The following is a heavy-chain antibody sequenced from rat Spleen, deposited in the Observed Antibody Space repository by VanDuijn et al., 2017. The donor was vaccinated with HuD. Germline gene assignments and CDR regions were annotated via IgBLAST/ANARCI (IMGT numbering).Heavy chain of an antibody. V-gene: IGHV5-31*01. CDR2: ITNTGSRT. CDR1: GFTFNYYW. J-gene: IGHJ2*01. Sequence: EVQLVESGGGLVQPGRSLRLSCVASGFTFNYYWMTWIRQAPGGGLDWVASITNTGSRTYYPDSVKGRFTISRDDAKSTLYLQMNSLRSEDTATYYCARQGTDNIKSYFDYWGQGVMVTVSS. D-gene: IGHD1-11*01. CDR3: ARQGTDNIKSYFDY.